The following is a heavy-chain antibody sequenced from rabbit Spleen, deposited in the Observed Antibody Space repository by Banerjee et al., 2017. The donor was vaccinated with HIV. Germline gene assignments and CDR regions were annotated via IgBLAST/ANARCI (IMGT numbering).Heavy chain of an antibody. CDR1: GFSFSSSSY. CDR3: ARDTSSSFSSYGMDL. J-gene: IGHJ6*01. D-gene: IGHD1-1*01. CDR2: IDSGSSGFT. V-gene: IGHV1S40*01. Sequence: QSLEESGGDLVKPEGSLTLTCTASGFSFSSSSYMCWVRQAPGKGLEWIACIDSGSSGFTYFATWAKGRFTISKTSSTTVTLQMTRLTAADTATYFCARDTSSSFSSYGMDLWGQGTLVTVS.